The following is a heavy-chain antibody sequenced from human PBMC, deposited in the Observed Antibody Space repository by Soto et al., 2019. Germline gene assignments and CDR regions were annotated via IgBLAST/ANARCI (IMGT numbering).Heavy chain of an antibody. V-gene: IGHV3-23*01. J-gene: IGHJ4*02. Sequence: EVQLLESGGGLVQPGGSLRLSCAASGLTFSSYAMTWVRQTPGKGLQWVSTISGNGASTYYADSVNGRFTVSRDNSRKTLYLQLNSLRTEDTALYYCATTGTSCYTDWGQGTLVNVSS. CDR1: GLTFSSYA. D-gene: IGHD5-18*01. CDR2: ISGNGAST. CDR3: ATTGTSCYTD.